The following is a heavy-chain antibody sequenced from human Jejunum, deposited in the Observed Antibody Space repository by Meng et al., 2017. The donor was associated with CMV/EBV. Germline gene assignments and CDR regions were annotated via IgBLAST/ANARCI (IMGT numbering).Heavy chain of an antibody. V-gene: IGHV1-2*02. CDR2: INPNTDGT. D-gene: IGHD3-16*01. CDR3: ARDWGAYTDYFFDY. Sequence: SGYTFIDYYIFWVRQAPGQGLEWMGWINPNTDGTTYSQKFQGRVTMTRDTSISTAYMEVTRLRSDDTAVYYCARDWGAYTDYFFDYWGQGTLVTVSS. J-gene: IGHJ4*02. CDR1: GYTFIDYY.